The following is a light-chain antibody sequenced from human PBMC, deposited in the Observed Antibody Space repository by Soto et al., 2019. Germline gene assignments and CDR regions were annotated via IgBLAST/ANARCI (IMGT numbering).Light chain of an antibody. Sequence: EVVMTQSPATLSVSPGERATLSCRASQSVNSNLAWYQQKPGQAPRLLIYDVSTRAAGIPARFSGSGSGTEFTLTISSLQSEDFAVYYCQKYYGGKTFGQGTKVEIK. CDR1: QSVNSN. J-gene: IGKJ1*01. CDR2: DVS. V-gene: IGKV3-15*01. CDR3: QKYYGGKT.